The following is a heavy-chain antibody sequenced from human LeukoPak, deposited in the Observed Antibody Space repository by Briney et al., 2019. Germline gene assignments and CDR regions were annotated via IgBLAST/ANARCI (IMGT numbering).Heavy chain of an antibody. CDR2: IKQDGSEK. V-gene: IGHV3-7*03. J-gene: IGHJ6*03. D-gene: IGHD5-12*01. CDR1: GFTFNNYW. CDR3: ARERATLDYYYYMDV. Sequence: GGSLRLSCAASGFTFNNYWMSWVRQAPGKGLEWVANIKQDGSEKYYVDSVKGRFTISRDNAKNSLYLQMNSLRAEDTALYYCARERATLDYYYYMDVWGKGTTVTVSS.